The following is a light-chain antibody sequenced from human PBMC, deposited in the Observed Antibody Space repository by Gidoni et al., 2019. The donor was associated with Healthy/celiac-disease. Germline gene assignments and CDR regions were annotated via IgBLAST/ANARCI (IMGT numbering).Light chain of an antibody. CDR2: QDS. CDR3: QAWDSSTVV. Sequence: SYELTQPRSGSVSPGQTASITCSGDKLGDKYAFWYQQKPGQSPVLVIYQDSKRPSGIPERFSGSNSGNTATLTIIGTQAMDEADYYCQAWDSSTVVFGGGTKLTVL. V-gene: IGLV3-1*01. J-gene: IGLJ2*01. CDR1: KLGDKY.